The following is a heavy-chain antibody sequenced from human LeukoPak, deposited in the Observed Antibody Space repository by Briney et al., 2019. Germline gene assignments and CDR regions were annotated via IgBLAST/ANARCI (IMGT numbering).Heavy chain of an antibody. CDR1: GFIFSNAW. J-gene: IGHJ1*01. CDR3: TTDLMIVVVITQEYFQH. CDR2: IKSKTDGGTT. V-gene: IGHV3-15*01. D-gene: IGHD3-22*01. Sequence: GGSLRLSCAASGFIFSNAWMSWVRQAPGKGLEWVGRIKSKTDGGTTDYAAPVKGRFTISRDDSKNTLYLQMNSLKTEDTAVYYCTTDLMIVVVITQEYFQHWGQGTLVTVSS.